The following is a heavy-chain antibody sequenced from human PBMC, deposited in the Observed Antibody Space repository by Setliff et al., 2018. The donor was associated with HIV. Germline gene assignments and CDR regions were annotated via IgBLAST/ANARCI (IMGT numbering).Heavy chain of an antibody. J-gene: IGHJ6*03. Sequence: SVKVSCKASGGTFSSYAISWVRQAPGQGLEWMGGIIPIFGTTNYAQKFQGRVSIARDTSASTAYMELSSLRSEDTAVYYCARVQTMAVAGTQYYYMDVWGKGTTVTVSS. V-gene: IGHV1-69*05. D-gene: IGHD6-19*01. CDR3: ARVQTMAVAGTQYYYMDV. CDR2: IIPIFGTT. CDR1: GGTFSSYA.